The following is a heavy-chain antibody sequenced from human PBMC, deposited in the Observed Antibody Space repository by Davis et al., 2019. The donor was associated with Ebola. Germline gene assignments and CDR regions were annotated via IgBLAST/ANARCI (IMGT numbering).Heavy chain of an antibody. CDR1: GFTFSSYS. CDR2: ISSSSSYI. J-gene: IGHJ6*02. Sequence: PGGSLRLSCAASGFTFSSYSMNWVRQAPGKGLEWVSSISSSSSYIYYADSVKGRFTISRDNAKNSLYLQMNSLRAEDTAVYYCARDPNSSGYYYYGMDVWGQGTTVTVSS. D-gene: IGHD6-19*01. V-gene: IGHV3-21*01. CDR3: ARDPNSSGYYYYGMDV.